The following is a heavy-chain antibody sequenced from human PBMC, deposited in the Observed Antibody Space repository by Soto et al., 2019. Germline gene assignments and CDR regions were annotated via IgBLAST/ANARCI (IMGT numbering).Heavy chain of an antibody. Sequence: QVQLVESGGGGVQPGRSLRLSCAASGFTFSSYAMHWVRQAPGKGLECVAVISYDGSNKYYADSVKGRFTISIDNSKNTLYLQMNSLRAEDTAVYYCARGGGGYWRGGSCYPDAFDIWGQGPMVTVSS. CDR2: ISYDGSNK. J-gene: IGHJ3*02. D-gene: IGHD2-15*01. V-gene: IGHV3-30-3*01. CDR1: GFTFSSYA. CDR3: ARGGGGYWRGGSCYPDAFDI.